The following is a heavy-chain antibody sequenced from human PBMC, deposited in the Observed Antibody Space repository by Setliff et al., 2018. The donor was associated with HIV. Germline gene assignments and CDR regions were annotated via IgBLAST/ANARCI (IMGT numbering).Heavy chain of an antibody. J-gene: IGHJ4*02. CDR2: IYPDKSDT. CDR1: GYTFSTYW. D-gene: IGHD6-19*01. Sequence: GESLKISCQGSGYTFSTYWIAWVRQTRGKGMDWVGLIYPDKSDTKYRPSLQGQVNNSADKSIATAYLQWNNLKASDTALYYCARLRHNRPWLVVNSPLDSCGQGTLVTVSS. CDR3: ARLRHNRPWLVVNSPLDS. V-gene: IGHV5-51*01.